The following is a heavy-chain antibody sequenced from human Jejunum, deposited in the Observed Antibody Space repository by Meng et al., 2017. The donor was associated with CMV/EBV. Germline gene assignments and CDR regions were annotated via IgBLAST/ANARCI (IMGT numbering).Heavy chain of an antibody. CDR2: IYWDDDK. D-gene: IGHD1-1*01. CDR3: AHRLVGHRNDWNGGIFDY. CDR1: GFSLSTYGEG. J-gene: IGHJ4*02. Sequence: QITLKESGPTLVKPTQTLTLTCTFPGFSLSTYGEGVGWIRQPPGKALEWLVFIYWDDDKRYSPSLKSRLTITKDTSKNQVVLTMTDMDPADTATYFCAHRLVGHRNDWNGGIFDYWGQGALVTVSS. V-gene: IGHV2-5*02.